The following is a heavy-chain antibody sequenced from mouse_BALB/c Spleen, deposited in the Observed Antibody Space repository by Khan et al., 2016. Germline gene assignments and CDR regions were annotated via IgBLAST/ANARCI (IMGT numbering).Heavy chain of an antibody. J-gene: IGHJ4*01. CDR1: GYTFSTYW. Sequence: QVQLKQSGTELMTPGASVKISCKATGYTFSTYWIEWVKQRPGHGLEWIGEILPGSGDTNYNEKFMGKATITADTSSNTAYLHLRTLTSEDSAVYYCARGGLDYWGQGISVTVSA. CDR3: ARGGLDY. CDR2: ILPGSGDT. V-gene: IGHV1-9*01.